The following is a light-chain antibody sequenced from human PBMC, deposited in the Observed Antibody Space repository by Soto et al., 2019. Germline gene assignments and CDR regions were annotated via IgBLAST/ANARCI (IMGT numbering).Light chain of an antibody. CDR1: QSISSW. CDR2: DAS. V-gene: IGKV1-5*01. J-gene: IGKJ1*01. Sequence: DIQMTQSPSTLSASVGDRVTITCRASQSISSWLAWYQQKPGKAPKLLIYDASNLESGVPSRFSGSGSGTEFNLTISSLQPEDFATYYCQQYNSYSRTFGQGTKVDIK. CDR3: QQYNSYSRT.